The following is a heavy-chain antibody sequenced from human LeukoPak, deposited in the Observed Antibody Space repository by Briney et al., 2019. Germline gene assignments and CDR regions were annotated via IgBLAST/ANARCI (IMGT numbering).Heavy chain of an antibody. CDR1: GFTFSSYA. CDR2: ISGSGSST. D-gene: IGHD3-10*02. Sequence: GGSLRLSCAASGFTFSSYAMSWVRQAPGKGLEWVSAISGSGSSTYYADSVKGRFTISRDNSKNTLYLQMNSLRAEDTAVYYCAKAALMSLYVTYHFDYWGQGTLVTVSS. CDR3: AKAALMSLYVTYHFDY. V-gene: IGHV3-23*01. J-gene: IGHJ4*02.